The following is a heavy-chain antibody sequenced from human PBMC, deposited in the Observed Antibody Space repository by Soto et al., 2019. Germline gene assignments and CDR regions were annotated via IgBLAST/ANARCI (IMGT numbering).Heavy chain of an antibody. CDR2: ISYDGSHK. CDR3: AKDGAPRYGGRSSCHPAGAY. Sequence: QVQLVESGGGVVQPGRSLRLSCAGSGFTFSNYGLHWVRQAPGKGLEWVAVISYDGSHKYYADSVKGRFTISRDNSNKMLYLQMASLRAEDTAVYYCAKDGAPRYGGRSSCHPAGAYWGQGTLVTVSS. J-gene: IGHJ4*02. D-gene: IGHD2-15*01. CDR1: GFTFSNYG. V-gene: IGHV3-30*18.